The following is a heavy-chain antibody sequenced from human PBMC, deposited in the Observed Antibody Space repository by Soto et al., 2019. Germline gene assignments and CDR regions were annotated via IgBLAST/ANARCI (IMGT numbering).Heavy chain of an antibody. CDR1: GFTFSSYA. V-gene: IGHV3-30-3*01. CDR3: ARAQSSGYGDYGMDV. J-gene: IGHJ6*02. CDR2: ISYDGSNK. Sequence: QVQLVESGGGVVQPGRSLRLSCAASGFTFSSYAMHWVRQAPGKGLEWVAVISYDGSNKYYADSVKGRFTISRDNSKNTRYLQMNSLRAEDTAVYYCARAQSSGYGDYGMDVWGQGTTVTVSS. D-gene: IGHD5-12*01.